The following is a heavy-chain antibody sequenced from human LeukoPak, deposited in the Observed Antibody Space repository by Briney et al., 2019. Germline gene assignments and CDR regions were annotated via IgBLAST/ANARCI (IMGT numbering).Heavy chain of an antibody. Sequence: ASVKVSCKASGYTFTSFGISWVRQAPGQGLEWMGWSSAYNGSTKSAQKFQGRVFMTTDTSTNTAYMELRSLRSDDTAVFYCVRDLGVDTSMIFFDYWGQGTLVTVSS. V-gene: IGHV1-18*01. CDR3: VRDLGVDTSMIFFDY. D-gene: IGHD5-18*01. CDR1: GYTFTSFG. J-gene: IGHJ4*02. CDR2: SSAYNGST.